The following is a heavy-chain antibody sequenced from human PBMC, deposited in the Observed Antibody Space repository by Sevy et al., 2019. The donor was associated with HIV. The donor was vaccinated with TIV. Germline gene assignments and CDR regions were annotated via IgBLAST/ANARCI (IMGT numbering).Heavy chain of an antibody. CDR3: TTEYPSGPLDY. V-gene: IGHV3-15*04. CDR1: GFTFSNAW. CDR2: IESKTDGGTT. J-gene: IGHJ4*02. Sequence: GGSLRLSCTASGFTFSNAWMTWVRQAPGKGLEWVGRIESKTDGGTTDYPAPVKGRFTISRDDSKNTLYLQMNSLKPEDTAVYFCTTEYPSGPLDYWGQGTLVTVSS.